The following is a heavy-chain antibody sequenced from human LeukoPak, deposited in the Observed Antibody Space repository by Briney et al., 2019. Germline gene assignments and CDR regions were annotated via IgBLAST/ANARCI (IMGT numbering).Heavy chain of an antibody. V-gene: IGHV3-23*01. J-gene: IGHJ6*03. CDR1: GFTFSSYA. D-gene: IGHD2-15*01. Sequence: PGGSLRLSCAASGFTFSSYAMSWVRQAPGKGLEWVSAISGSGGSTYYADSVKGRFTISRDNAKNSLNLQMNSLRAEDTAVYYCARGDEVVAADYYYYMDVWGKGTTVTISS. CDR2: ISGSGGST. CDR3: ARGDEVVAADYYYYMDV.